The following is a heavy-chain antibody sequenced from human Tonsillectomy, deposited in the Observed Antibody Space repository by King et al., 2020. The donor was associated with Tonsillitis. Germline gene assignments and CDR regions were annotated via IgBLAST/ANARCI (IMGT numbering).Heavy chain of an antibody. Sequence: VQLVESGSEVKKPGASVKVSCKASGYTFTSYGIIWVRQAPGQGLEWMGWSSAYNGNTNYAQKLQGRVTMTTDTSTSTAYMELRSLRSDDTAVYDCARGPHSYCSSTSCPGNGMDVWGQGTTVTVSS. J-gene: IGHJ6*02. CDR1: GYTFTSYG. D-gene: IGHD2-2*01. V-gene: IGHV1-18*01. CDR2: SSAYNGNT. CDR3: ARGPHSYCSSTSCPGNGMDV.